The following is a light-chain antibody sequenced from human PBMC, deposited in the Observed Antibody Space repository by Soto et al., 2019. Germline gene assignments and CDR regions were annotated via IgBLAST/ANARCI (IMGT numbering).Light chain of an antibody. J-gene: IGKJ5*01. CDR1: QGISSW. Sequence: VSRAVKESGSITSPWSQGISSWLAWYQQKPEKAPKSLIYAASSLQSGVPSRFSGSGSGRDYTLTISSLQPEDFAVYYCLNHTTWPRWTFGQGTRLEIK. CDR3: LNHTTWPRWT. V-gene: IGKV1D-16*01. CDR2: AAS.